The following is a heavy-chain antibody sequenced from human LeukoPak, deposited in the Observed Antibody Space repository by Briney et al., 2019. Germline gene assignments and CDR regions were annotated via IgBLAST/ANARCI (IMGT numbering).Heavy chain of an antibody. Sequence: SETLSLTCTVSGGSISSSSYYWGWIRQPPGEGLEWIGSIYYSGSTYYNPSLKSRVTISVDTSKNQFSLKLSSVTAADTAVYYCASITMVRGVILGDFDAFDIWGQGTMVTVSS. CDR2: IYYSGST. D-gene: IGHD3-10*01. CDR1: GGSISSSSYY. J-gene: IGHJ3*02. V-gene: IGHV4-39*01. CDR3: ASITMVRGVILGDFDAFDI.